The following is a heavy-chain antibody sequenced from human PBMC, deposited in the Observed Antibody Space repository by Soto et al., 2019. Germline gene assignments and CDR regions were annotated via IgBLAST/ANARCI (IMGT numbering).Heavy chain of an antibody. J-gene: IGHJ4*02. V-gene: IGHV4-61*01. CDR2: IYYTGNT. CDR1: GGSVSSGSYF. D-gene: IGHD1-1*01. Sequence: SETLSLTCTVSGGSVSSGSYFWSWIRQPPGKGLEWIGYIYYTGNTDYNPSLNSRVTISLDTSKNQFSLKLSSVTAADTAVYYCARDHNFDTTGYPLDYWGQGTPVTVSS. CDR3: ARDHNFDTTGYPLDY.